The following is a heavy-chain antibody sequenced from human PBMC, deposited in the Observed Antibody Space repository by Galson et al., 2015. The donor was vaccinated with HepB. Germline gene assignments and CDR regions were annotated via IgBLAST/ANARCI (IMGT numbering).Heavy chain of an antibody. V-gene: IGHV1-24*01. CDR2: FDPEDGET. J-gene: IGHJ4*02. CDR3: ATGRYDSSGYYYVG. D-gene: IGHD3-22*01. Sequence: SVKVSCKVSGYTLTELSMHWVRQAPGKGLEWMGGFDPEDGETIHAQKFQGRVTMTEDTSTDTAYMELSSLRSEDTAVYYCATGRYDSSGYYYVGWGQGTLVTVSS. CDR1: GYTLTELS.